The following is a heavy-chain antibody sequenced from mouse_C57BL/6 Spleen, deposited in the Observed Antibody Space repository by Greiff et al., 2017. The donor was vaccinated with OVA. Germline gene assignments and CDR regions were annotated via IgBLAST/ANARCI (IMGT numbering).Heavy chain of an antibody. CDR3: APQDSSGYGYFDY. CDR2: IHPNSGST. D-gene: IGHD3-2*02. CDR1: GYTFTSYW. V-gene: IGHV1-64*01. Sequence: VQLQQPGAELVKPGASVKLSCKASGYTFTSYWMHWVKQRPGQGLEWIGMIHPNSGSTNYNEKFKSKATLTVDKSSSTAYMQLSSLTSEDSAVYYCAPQDSSGYGYFDYSGQGTTLTVSS. J-gene: IGHJ2*01.